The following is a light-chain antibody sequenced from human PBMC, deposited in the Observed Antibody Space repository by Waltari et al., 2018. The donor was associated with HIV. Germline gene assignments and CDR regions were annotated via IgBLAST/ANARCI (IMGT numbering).Light chain of an antibody. Sequence: NFMLTQPHSVSASPGKTVTISCTGSSGRVASNYVQWYQQRPGSAPTTVIYKDDQRPSGVRDRFSGAINSSSNPASLTISGLKTEDEADYYCQSFHGITAVFGGGTKLTVL. CDR1: SGRVASNY. CDR2: KDD. V-gene: IGLV6-57*02. CDR3: QSFHGITAV. J-gene: IGLJ3*02.